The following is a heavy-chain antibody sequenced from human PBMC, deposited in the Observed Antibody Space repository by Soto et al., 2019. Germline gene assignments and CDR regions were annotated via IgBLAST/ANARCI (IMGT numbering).Heavy chain of an antibody. CDR2: IIPIFGTA. Sequence: SVKVSCKASGGTFSCYAISWVRQAPGQGLEWMGGIIPIFGTANYAQKFQGRVTTTADESTSTAYMELRSLRSEDMAVYYCATIPGRYFDSFFPVAYYYGMDVWGQGTTVTVSS. CDR1: GGTFSCYA. J-gene: IGHJ6*02. D-gene: IGHD3-9*01. V-gene: IGHV1-69*13. CDR3: ATIPGRYFDSFFPVAYYYGMDV.